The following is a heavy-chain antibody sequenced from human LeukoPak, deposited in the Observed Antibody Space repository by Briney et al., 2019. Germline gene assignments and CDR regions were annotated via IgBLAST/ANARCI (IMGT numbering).Heavy chain of an antibody. D-gene: IGHD4-23*01. CDR2: IYIGGNT. V-gene: IGHV3-53*01. CDR1: GFTVSSNY. J-gene: IGHJ4*02. CDR3: ARGYGGKAADPYYFDY. Sequence: TGGSLRLSCAASGFTVSSNYMHWVRQAPGKGLEWVSLIYIGGNTFYADSVKGRFIISRDNSKNTLYLQMNSLRAKDTAVYYCARGYGGKAADPYYFDYWGQGTLVTVSS.